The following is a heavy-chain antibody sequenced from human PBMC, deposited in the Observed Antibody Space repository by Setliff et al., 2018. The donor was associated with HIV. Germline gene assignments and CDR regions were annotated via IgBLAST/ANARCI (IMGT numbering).Heavy chain of an antibody. J-gene: IGHJ4*02. V-gene: IGHV3-23*01. D-gene: IGHD6-6*01. CDR3: ARSSSSSSPFAY. Sequence: GGSLRLSCAASGFTFSSYAMSWVRQAPGKGLEWVSAISGSGGSTYYADSVRGRFTISRDNSKNTLYLQMNSLRAEDTAVYYCARSSSSSSPFAYWGQGTLVTVSS. CDR1: GFTFSSYA. CDR2: ISGSGGST.